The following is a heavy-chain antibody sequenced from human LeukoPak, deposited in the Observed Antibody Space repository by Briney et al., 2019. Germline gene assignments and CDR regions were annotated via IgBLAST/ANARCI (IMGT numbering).Heavy chain of an antibody. Sequence: SETLSFTCTVSGGSISSYYWSWIRQPPGKGLEWIGYIYYSGSTNYNPSLKSRVTISVDTSKNQFSLKLNSMTAADTAVYYCARHPRRSGSAPFDYWGQGTLVTVSS. CDR2: IYYSGST. CDR1: GGSISSYY. J-gene: IGHJ4*02. CDR3: ARHPRRSGSAPFDY. D-gene: IGHD3-10*01. V-gene: IGHV4-59*08.